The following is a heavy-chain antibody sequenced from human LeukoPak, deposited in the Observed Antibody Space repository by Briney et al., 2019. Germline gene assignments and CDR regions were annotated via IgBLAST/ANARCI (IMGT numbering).Heavy chain of an antibody. J-gene: IGHJ3*02. CDR3: ARVPSGSDAFDI. V-gene: IGHV4-59*01. CDR1: GGSISSYY. CDR2: IYYSGST. D-gene: IGHD3-22*01. Sequence: PSETLSLTCTVSGGSISSYYWSWIRQPPGKGLEWIGYIYYSGSTNYNPSLKSRVTISVDTSKNQFSLKLSSVTAADTAVYYCARVPSGSDAFDIWGQRTMVTVSS.